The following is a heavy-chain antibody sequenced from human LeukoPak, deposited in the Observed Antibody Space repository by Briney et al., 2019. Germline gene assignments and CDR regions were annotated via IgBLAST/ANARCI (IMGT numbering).Heavy chain of an antibody. CDR1: GGSIRSSSYY. CDR3: ARDSRPELSRYYYYYLDV. V-gene: IGHV4-39*07. J-gene: IGHJ6*03. CDR2: IYYSGST. Sequence: SETLSLTCTVSGGSIRSSSYYWGWIRQPPGKGLEWIGSIYYSGSTYYSPSLKSRVTISVDTSKNQFSLKLSSVTAADTAVYYYARDSRPELSRYYYYYLDVWGKRTTVTVSS. D-gene: IGHD1-1*01.